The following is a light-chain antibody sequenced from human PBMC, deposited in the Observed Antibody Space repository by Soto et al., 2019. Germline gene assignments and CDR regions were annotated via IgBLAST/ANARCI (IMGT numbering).Light chain of an antibody. CDR3: SSYTSTSTPLI. J-gene: IGLJ2*01. CDR2: EVT. CDR1: SSDIGAYDY. Sequence: SVLTQPASVSGSPGQSITISCSGSSSDIGAYDYVSWYQQHPGKAPKLLIYEVTSRPSGVSHRFSGSKSGNTASLSISGLQLEDDADYYCSSYTSTSTPLIFGGGTQLTVL. V-gene: IGLV2-14*01.